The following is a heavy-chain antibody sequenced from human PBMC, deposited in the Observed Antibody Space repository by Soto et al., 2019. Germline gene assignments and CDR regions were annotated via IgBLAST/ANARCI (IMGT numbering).Heavy chain of an antibody. J-gene: IGHJ4*02. Sequence: PXGTLSLTCTVSGGSVSSGSYYGSWIRQPPGKGLEWIGYIYYSGSTNYNPSLKSRVTISVDTSKNQFSLKLSSVTAADTAVYYCARDLRDFWSGYQSWGQGTLVTVSS. CDR1: GGSVSSGSYY. V-gene: IGHV4-61*01. D-gene: IGHD3-3*01. CDR2: IYYSGST. CDR3: ARDLRDFWSGYQS.